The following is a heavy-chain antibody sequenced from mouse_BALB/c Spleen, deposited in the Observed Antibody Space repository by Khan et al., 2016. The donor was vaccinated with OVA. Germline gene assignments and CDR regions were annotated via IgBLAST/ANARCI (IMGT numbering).Heavy chain of an antibody. CDR1: GFTFRDYG. Sequence: EVMLVESGGGLVQPGGSRKLSCAASGFTFRDYGMAWVRQAPGKGPEWVAFISNLAYSIYYADTVTGRFTISRENAKNTLYLGMSSLRSEDTAMYYCARSWAMDYWGQGTSATVSS. CDR2: ISNLAYSI. V-gene: IGHV5-15*02. CDR3: ARSWAMDY. J-gene: IGHJ4*01.